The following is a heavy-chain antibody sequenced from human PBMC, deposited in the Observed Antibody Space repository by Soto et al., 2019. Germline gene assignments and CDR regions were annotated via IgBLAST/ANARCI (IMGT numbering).Heavy chain of an antibody. CDR1: GCSVSSGSYY. D-gene: IGHD2-15*01. CDR3: ARGGVRYCSGGSCYYHWFDP. V-gene: IGHV4-61*01. Sequence: LSLTCTVSGCSVSSGSYYWSWIRQPPGKGLEWIGYIYYSGSTNYNPSLKSRVTISVDTSKNQFSLKLSSVTAADTAVYYCARGGVRYCSGGSCYYHWFDPWGQGTLVTVSS. CDR2: IYYSGST. J-gene: IGHJ5*02.